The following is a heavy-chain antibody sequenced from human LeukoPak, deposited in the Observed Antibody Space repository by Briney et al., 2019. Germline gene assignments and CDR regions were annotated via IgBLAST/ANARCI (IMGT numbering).Heavy chain of an antibody. J-gene: IGHJ4*02. CDR1: GFTFSSYG. D-gene: IGHD2-2*01. Sequence: GGSLRLSCAASGFTFSSYGMHWVRQAPGKGLEWVAVISYDGSNKYYADSVKGRFTISRDNSKNSLYLQMNSLRAEDTAVYYCAREEYCSSTSCSAYFDYWGQGTLVTVSS. CDR2: ISYDGSNK. CDR3: AREEYCSSTSCSAYFDY. V-gene: IGHV3-30*03.